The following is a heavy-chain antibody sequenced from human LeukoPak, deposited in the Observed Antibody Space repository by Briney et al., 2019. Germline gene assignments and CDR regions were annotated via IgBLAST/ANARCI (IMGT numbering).Heavy chain of an antibody. V-gene: IGHV6-1*01. J-gene: IGHJ2*01. CDR1: GISVSSNNGT. CDR3: AGGDWYFDL. Sequence: SQTLSLTYAISGISVSSNNGTWNWLRQSPSRGLEWLGRTFYRSKWFHAYAISVKSRITINPDTPKNQFPLQLTSVTPEDTAVYYCAGGDWYFDLWGRGTLVTVSS. CDR2: TFYRSKWFH.